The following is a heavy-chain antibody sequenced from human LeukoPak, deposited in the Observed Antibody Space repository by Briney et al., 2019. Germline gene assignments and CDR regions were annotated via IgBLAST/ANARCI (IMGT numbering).Heavy chain of an antibody. CDR1: GFTFSSYG. D-gene: IGHD1-26*01. Sequence: GRSLRLSCAASGFTFSSYGMHWVRQAPGKGLEWVAVISYDGSNKYYADSVKGRFTISRDNSKNTLYLQMNSLRAEDTAVCYCAKGGSYPPEYFQHWGQGTLVTVSS. V-gene: IGHV3-30*18. CDR3: AKGGSYPPEYFQH. CDR2: ISYDGSNK. J-gene: IGHJ1*01.